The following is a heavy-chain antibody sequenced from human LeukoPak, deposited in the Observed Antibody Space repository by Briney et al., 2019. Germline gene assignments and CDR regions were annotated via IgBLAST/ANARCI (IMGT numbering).Heavy chain of an antibody. D-gene: IGHD3-9*01. CDR1: GYTFTSYD. CDR2: MNPNSGNT. J-gene: IGHJ4*02. CDR3: ARGPGQLRYFDWLLRPYYFDY. V-gene: IGHV1-8*01. Sequence: GASVKVSCKASGYTFTSYDINWVRQAPGQGLEWMGWMNPNSGNTGYAQKFQGRVTMTRNTSISTAYMELSSLRSEDTAVYYCARGPGQLRYFDWLLRPYYFDYWGQGTLVTVSS.